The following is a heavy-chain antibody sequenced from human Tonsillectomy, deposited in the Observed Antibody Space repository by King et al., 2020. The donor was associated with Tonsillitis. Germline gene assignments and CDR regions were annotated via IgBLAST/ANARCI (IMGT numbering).Heavy chain of an antibody. CDR1: GGSISSYY. Sequence: QLQESGPGLVKPSETLSLTCTVSGGSISSYYWSWIRQPPGKGLEWIGYIYDSGSTNYNPSLKSRGTISVDTSKNQLSLKLSSVTAADTAVYYCARGSNIAAAGTGYYFDYWGHGTLVTVSS. J-gene: IGHJ4*01. CDR3: ARGSNIAAAGTGYYFDY. CDR2: IYDSGST. V-gene: IGHV4-59*01. D-gene: IGHD6-13*01.